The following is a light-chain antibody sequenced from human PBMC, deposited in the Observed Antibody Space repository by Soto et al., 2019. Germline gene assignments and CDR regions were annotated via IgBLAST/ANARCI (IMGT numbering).Light chain of an antibody. V-gene: IGLV2-8*01. CDR2: EVT. Sequence: QSALTQPPSASGSPGQSVTISCTGTSSDVGTYNFVSWYQQHPGKAPKLMIYEVTKRPSGVPDRFSGSKSGNTASLTVSGLQAEDEADYYCRSYAGSNNFEFGGGTKLTVL. CDR1: SSDVGTYNF. CDR3: RSYAGSNNFE. J-gene: IGLJ2*01.